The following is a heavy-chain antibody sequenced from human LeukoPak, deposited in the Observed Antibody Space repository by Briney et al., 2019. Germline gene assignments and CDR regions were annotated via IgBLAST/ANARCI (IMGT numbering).Heavy chain of an antibody. V-gene: IGHV3-23*01. CDR1: GFNFSSYA. J-gene: IGHJ4*02. CDR2: ISGSGGST. Sequence: GGSLRLSCAASGFNFSSYAMSWVRQAPGKGLEWVSGISGSGGSTYYADSVKGRFTISRDNSKNTLYLQMNSLRAEDTAVYYCAKVATIFGVVIIASGYYFDYRGQGTLVTVSS. D-gene: IGHD3-3*01. CDR3: AKVATIFGVVIIASGYYFDY.